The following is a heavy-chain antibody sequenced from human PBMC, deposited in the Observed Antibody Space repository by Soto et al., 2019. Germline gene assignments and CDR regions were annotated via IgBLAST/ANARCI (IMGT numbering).Heavy chain of an antibody. CDR2: IIPIFGTA. Sequence: SVKVSCKASGGTFSSYAISWVRQAPGQGLEWMGGIIPIFGTANYAQKFQGRVTITADESTSTAYMELSSLRSEDTAVYYCARDLGSGWSYYYYGMDVWGQGTTVAVSS. V-gene: IGHV1-69*13. J-gene: IGHJ6*02. CDR1: GGTFSSYA. CDR3: ARDLGSGWSYYYYGMDV. D-gene: IGHD6-19*01.